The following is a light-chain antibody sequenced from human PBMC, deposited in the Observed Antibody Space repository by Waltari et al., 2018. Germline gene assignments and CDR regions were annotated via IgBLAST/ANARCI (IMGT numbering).Light chain of an antibody. CDR3: SSYTLTNPVV. V-gene: IGLV2-14*03. Sequence: QSVVTQPSSVSGSPGQSISISCTGPSNDIGANDYVSWYQQHPGRAPQLVIYDVSVRPSGFSIRFSCSKSGNTASLTISGLQAEDEALYYCSSYTLTNPVVFGGGTKLTVL. CDR1: SNDIGANDY. CDR2: DVS. J-gene: IGLJ2*01.